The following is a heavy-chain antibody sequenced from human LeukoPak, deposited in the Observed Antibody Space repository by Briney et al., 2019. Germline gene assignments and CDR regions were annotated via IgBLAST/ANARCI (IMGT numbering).Heavy chain of an antibody. CDR3: ATNPRYCSSTSCYFP. CDR2: VDPEDGET. J-gene: IGHJ5*02. V-gene: IGHV1-69-2*01. Sequence: ASVKVSCKVSGYTFTDYYMHWVQQAPGKGLEWTGLVDPEDGETIYAEKFQGRVTITADTSTDTAYMELSSLRSEDTAVYYCATNPRYCSSTSCYFPWGQGTLVTVSS. D-gene: IGHD2-2*01. CDR1: GYTFTDYY.